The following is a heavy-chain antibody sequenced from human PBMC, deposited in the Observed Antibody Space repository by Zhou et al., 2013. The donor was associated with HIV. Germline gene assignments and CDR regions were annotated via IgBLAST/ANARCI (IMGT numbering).Heavy chain of an antibody. D-gene: IGHD3-22*01. CDR2: MNPNSGNT. V-gene: IGHV1-8*03. Sequence: QVQLVQSGAEVKKPGASVKVSCKASGYTFTSYDINWVRQATGQGLEWMGWMNPNSGNTGYAQKFQGRVTITRNTSISTAYMELSSLRSEDTAVYYCARGGNYYDSSGSYSDFDYWGQGTLVTVSS. CDR3: ARGGNYYDSSGSYSDFDY. J-gene: IGHJ4*02. CDR1: GYTFTSYD.